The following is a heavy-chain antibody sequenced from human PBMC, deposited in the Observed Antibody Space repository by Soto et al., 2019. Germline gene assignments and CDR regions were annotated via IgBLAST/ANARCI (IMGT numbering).Heavy chain of an antibody. CDR3: ARDRYYYDSSGYNDQYYYYYGMDV. J-gene: IGHJ6*02. Sequence: SETLSLTCTVSGGSVSSGSHYWSWIRQPPGKGLEWIGYIYYSGSTNYNPSLKSRVTISVDTSKNQFSLKLSSVTAADTAVYYCARDRYYYDSSGYNDQYYYYYGMDVWGQGTTVTVS. CDR1: GGSVSSGSHY. V-gene: IGHV4-61*01. CDR2: IYYSGST. D-gene: IGHD3-22*01.